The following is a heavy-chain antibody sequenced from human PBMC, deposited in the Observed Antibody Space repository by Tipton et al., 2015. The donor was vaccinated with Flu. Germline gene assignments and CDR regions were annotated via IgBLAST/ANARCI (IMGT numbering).Heavy chain of an antibody. J-gene: IGHJ6*02. Sequence: SLRLSCAASGFTVSSNYMSWVRQAPGKGLEWVSVIYSGGSTYYADSVKGRFTISRDNSKNTLYLQMNSLRAEDTAVYYCAGEAFFYGSGSYLKGGGMDVWGQGTTVTVSS. CDR3: AGEAFFYGSGSYLKGGGMDV. CDR2: IYSGGST. CDR1: GFTVSSNY. D-gene: IGHD3-10*01. V-gene: IGHV3-53*01.